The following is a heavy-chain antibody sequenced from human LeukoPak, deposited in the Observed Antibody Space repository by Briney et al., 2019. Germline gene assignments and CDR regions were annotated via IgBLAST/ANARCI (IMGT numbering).Heavy chain of an antibody. V-gene: IGHV3-7*01. CDR3: AIVAYCGDDCYNYFDY. J-gene: IGHJ4*02. CDR1: RFTFSSYW. Sequence: PGGSLRLSCVPSRFTFSSYWMSWVRQAPGEGLGWVAHIKHDGSGTYYVDSVNGRFSISRDNAKTSLYLQMDSLRAEDTAVDYCAIVAYCGDDCYNYFDYWGQGTLVTVSS. CDR2: IKHDGSGT. D-gene: IGHD2-21*02.